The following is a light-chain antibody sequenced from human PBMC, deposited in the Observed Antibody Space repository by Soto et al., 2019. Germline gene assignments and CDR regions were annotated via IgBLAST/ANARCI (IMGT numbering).Light chain of an antibody. J-gene: IGKJ1*01. V-gene: IGKV3-20*01. CDR1: QSVSSSY. CDR2: GAS. Sequence: EIVLTQSPGTLSLSPGERATLSCRASQSVSSSYLAWYQQKPGQAPRLLIYGASSRATGIPDRFSGSGSGTDFNLTISRLEPEAFAVYYCQQYGSSWTFGQGTKVEIK. CDR3: QQYGSSWT.